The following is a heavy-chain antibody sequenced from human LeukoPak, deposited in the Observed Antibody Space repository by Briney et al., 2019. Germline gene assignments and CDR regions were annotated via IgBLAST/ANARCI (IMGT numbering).Heavy chain of an antibody. CDR3: AKCRGATRHYGMDV. D-gene: IGHD1-26*01. V-gene: IGHV3-23*01. Sequence: PGGSLRLSCAASGFTFSSYAMSWVRQAPGKGLEWVSAISGSGGSTYYADSVKGRFTIPRDNSKNTLYLQMNSLRAEDTAVYYCAKCRGATRHYGMDVWGQGTTVTVSS. CDR2: ISGSGGST. CDR1: GFTFSSYA. J-gene: IGHJ6*02.